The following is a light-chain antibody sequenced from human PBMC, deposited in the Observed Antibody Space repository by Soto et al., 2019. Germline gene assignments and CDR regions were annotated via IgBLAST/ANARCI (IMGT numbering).Light chain of an antibody. CDR2: EVS. CDR3: SSYTCDNSYI. V-gene: IGLV2-14*01. CDR1: SRDVGGYNY. J-gene: IGLJ1*01. Sequence: QSALTQPASVSGSRGQSITISCTGTSRDVGGYNYVSWYQQHPGKAPKLIIYEVSNRPSGVFNRFSGSKSGNTASLTISGLQAEDEADYYCSSYTCDNSYIFGTGTKVT.